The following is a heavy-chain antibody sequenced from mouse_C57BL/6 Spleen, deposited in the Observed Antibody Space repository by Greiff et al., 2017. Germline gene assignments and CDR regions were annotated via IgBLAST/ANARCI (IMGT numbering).Heavy chain of an antibody. J-gene: IGHJ2*01. CDR2: INPSNGGT. CDR1: GYTFTSYW. CDR3: ARDGYPYFDD. D-gene: IGHD2-3*01. Sequence: QVQLQQPGTELVKPGASVKLSCKASGYTFTSYWMHWVKQRPGQGLEWIGNINPSNGGTIYNEKFKRKATLTVDKSSSTSYMQRSSLTSEDSAVYYCARDGYPYFDDWGQGTTLTVSS. V-gene: IGHV1-53*01.